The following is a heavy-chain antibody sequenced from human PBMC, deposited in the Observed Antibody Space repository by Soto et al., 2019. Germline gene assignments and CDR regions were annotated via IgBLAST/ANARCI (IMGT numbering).Heavy chain of an antibody. V-gene: IGHV4-4*02. CDR2: IYRTGST. Sequence: SETLSLTCAVSGGSFTSNNWWTWVRQPPGQGLEWIGEIYRTGSTNYNPSLKSRVTISLDKSENQFSLKVTSLTAADTAVYYCASRDPGTSVDYWGQGITVTVSS. D-gene: IGHD1-7*01. J-gene: IGHJ4*03. CDR1: GGSFTSNNW. CDR3: ASRDPGTSVDY.